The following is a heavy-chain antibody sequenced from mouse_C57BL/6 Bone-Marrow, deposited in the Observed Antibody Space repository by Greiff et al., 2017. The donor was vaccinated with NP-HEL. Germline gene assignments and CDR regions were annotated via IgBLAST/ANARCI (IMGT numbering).Heavy chain of an antibody. V-gene: IGHV1-55*01. CDR1: GYTFTSYW. Sequence: QVQLKESGAELVKPGASVKMSCKASGYTFTSYWITWVKQRPGQGLEWIGDIYPGSGSNNYNEKFKSKATLTVDTSTSTAYMQLSSLTSEDSAVYYCARRGAADYYAMDYWGQGTSVTVSS. J-gene: IGHJ4*01. CDR3: ARRGAADYYAMDY. CDR2: IYPGSGSN.